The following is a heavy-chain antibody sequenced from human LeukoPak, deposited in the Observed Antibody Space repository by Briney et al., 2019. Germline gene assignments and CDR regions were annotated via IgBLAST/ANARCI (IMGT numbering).Heavy chain of an antibody. CDR3: AKSRSGAFDI. J-gene: IGHJ3*02. Sequence: GALRLSFAASGFPFSSYGMHWVRQAPGKGLEWVALISYDGSNKYYADSVKGRFTISRDNSKNTLYLQMNSLRAEDTAVYYCAKSRSGAFDIWGQGTMVTVSS. V-gene: IGHV3-30*18. CDR1: GFPFSSYG. D-gene: IGHD1-26*01. CDR2: ISYDGSNK.